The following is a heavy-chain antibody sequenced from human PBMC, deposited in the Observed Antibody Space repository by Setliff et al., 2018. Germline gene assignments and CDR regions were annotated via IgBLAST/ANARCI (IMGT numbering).Heavy chain of an antibody. V-gene: IGHV4-59*11. CDR1: GGSISSHY. D-gene: IGHD1-1*01. J-gene: IGHJ4*02. Sequence: SETLSLTCTVSGGSISSHYWSWIRQPPGKGLEWIGYIYYSGTANYDPSLKSRVTMSVDKSKNQFSLKLSSVTAADTAVYYCARGGERYHSASWGQGTLVTVSS. CDR3: ARGGERYHSAS. CDR2: IYYSGTA.